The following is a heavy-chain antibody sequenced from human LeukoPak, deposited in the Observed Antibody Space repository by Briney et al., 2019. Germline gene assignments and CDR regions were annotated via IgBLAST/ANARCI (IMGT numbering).Heavy chain of an antibody. CDR3: ARGSTYYDSSGQVPFDY. J-gene: IGHJ4*02. Sequence: AGGSLRLSCAASGFTFSDYYMSWIRQAPGKGLEWVSYISSSSSYTNYADSVKGRFTISRDNAKNSLYLQMNSLRAEDTAVYYCARGSTYYDSSGQVPFDYWGQGTLVTVSS. CDR1: GFTFSDYY. CDR2: ISSSSSYT. V-gene: IGHV3-11*06. D-gene: IGHD3-22*01.